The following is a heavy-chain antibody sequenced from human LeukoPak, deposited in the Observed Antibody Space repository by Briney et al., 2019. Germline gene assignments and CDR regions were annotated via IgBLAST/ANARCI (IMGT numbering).Heavy chain of an antibody. J-gene: IGHJ6*02. CDR2: ISGSGGST. D-gene: IGHD6-6*01. Sequence: QTGGSLRLSCAASGFTFSSYAMSWVRQAPGKGLEWVSAISGSGGSTYYADSVKGRFTISRDNSKDTLYLQMNSLRAEDTAVYYCAKEMYSSSSLLYYYYGMDVWGQGTTVTVSS. V-gene: IGHV3-23*01. CDR3: AKEMYSSSSLLYYYYGMDV. CDR1: GFTFSSYA.